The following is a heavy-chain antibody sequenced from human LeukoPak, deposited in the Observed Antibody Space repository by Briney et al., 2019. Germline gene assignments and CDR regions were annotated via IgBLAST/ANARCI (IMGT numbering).Heavy chain of an antibody. CDR2: IYHSGST. D-gene: IGHD2-2*01. CDR3: ARERVPAAIDY. J-gene: IGHJ4*02. CDR1: GYSISSGYY. Sequence: SETLSLTCTVSGYSISSGYYWGWIRQPPGKGLEWIGSIYHSGSTYYSPSLKSWVTISVDTSKNQFSLKLSSVTAADTAVYYCARERVPAAIDYWGQGTLVTVSS. V-gene: IGHV4-38-2*02.